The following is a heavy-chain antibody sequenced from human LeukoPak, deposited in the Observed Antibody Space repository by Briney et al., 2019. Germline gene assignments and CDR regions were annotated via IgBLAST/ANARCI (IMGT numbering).Heavy chain of an antibody. V-gene: IGHV3-7*01. CDR1: GFTFSSYE. CDR3: AELGITMIGGV. D-gene: IGHD3-10*02. J-gene: IGHJ6*04. CDR2: IKEDGSEN. Sequence: GGSLRLSCAASGFTFSSYEMNWVRQAPGKGLEWVANIKEDGSENYSVDSVKGRFTISRDNAKNSLYLQMNSLRAEDTAVYYCAELGITMIGGVWGKGTTVTISS.